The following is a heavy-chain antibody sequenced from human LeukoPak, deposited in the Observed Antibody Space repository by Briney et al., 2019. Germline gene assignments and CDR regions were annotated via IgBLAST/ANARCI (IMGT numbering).Heavy chain of an antibody. D-gene: IGHD3-10*01. CDR2: ISSSSSYI. CDR3: ANVREGVTHY. V-gene: IGHV3-21*01. CDR1: GFTFSSYS. J-gene: IGHJ4*02. Sequence: GGSLRLSCAASGFTFSSYSMNWVRQAPGKGLEWVSSISSSSSYIYYADSVKGRFTISRDNSKNTLYLQMNSLRAEDTAVYYCANVREGVTHYWGQGTLVTVSS.